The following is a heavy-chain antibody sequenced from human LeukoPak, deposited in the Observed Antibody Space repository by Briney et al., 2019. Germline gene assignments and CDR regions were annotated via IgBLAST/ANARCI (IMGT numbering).Heavy chain of an antibody. Sequence: TPSETLSLTCAVYGGSFSGYYWSWIRQPPGKGLEWIGEINHSGSTNYNPSLKSRVTMSVDTSKNQFSLRLSSVNAADTAVYYCARDILATSIAAPYYWGQGTLVTVSS. CDR3: ARDILATSIAAPYY. D-gene: IGHD6-13*01. V-gene: IGHV4-34*01. J-gene: IGHJ4*02. CDR2: INHSGST. CDR1: GGSFSGYY.